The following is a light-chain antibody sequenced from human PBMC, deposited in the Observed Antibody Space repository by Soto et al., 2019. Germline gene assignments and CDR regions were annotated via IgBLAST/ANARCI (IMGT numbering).Light chain of an antibody. CDR1: QSVSSSY. Sequence: EIMLTQSPGTLSLSPGERATLSCRASQSVSSSYLAWYQQKPGQAPRLLIYGASSRATGIPDRFSGSGSGTDFTLTISRLEPEDFAVYYCQQNGSSPTWTFGQGTKVEIK. V-gene: IGKV3-20*01. CDR2: GAS. J-gene: IGKJ1*01. CDR3: QQNGSSPTWT.